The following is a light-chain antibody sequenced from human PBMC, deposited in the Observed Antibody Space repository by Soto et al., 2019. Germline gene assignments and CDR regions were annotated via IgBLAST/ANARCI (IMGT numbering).Light chain of an antibody. CDR1: QSISSY. CDR2: AAS. Sequence: DIQMTQSPSSLSASVGERVTITCRANQSISSYLNWYQLKPGKAPNLLIYAASTLQRGVPSRFSGSGSGTDFTLTIRSLQLDDFATYSCQQSYRPPYPFGQGTKVDIK. CDR3: QQSYRPPYP. V-gene: IGKV1-39*01. J-gene: IGKJ2*01.